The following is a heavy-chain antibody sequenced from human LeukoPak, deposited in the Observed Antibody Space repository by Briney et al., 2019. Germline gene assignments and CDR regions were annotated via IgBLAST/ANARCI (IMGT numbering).Heavy chain of an antibody. CDR1: GGSISCYY. J-gene: IGHJ4*02. V-gene: IGHV4-4*07. Sequence: SETLSLTCTVSGGSISCYYWSWIRQPAGKGLEWIGRIYTSGSTNYNPSLKSRVTMSVDTSKNQFSLKLSSVTAADTAVYYCARVGRYGGNSDYYFDYWGQGTLVTVSS. CDR3: ARVGRYGGNSDYYFDY. CDR2: IYTSGST. D-gene: IGHD4-23*01.